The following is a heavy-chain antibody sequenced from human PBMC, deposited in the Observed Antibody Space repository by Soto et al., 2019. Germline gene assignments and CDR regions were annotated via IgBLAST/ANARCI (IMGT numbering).Heavy chain of an antibody. D-gene: IGHD4-17*01. J-gene: IGHJ4*02. CDR3: ARDYGDYSFFFDY. V-gene: IGHV4-59*01. CDR2: YSGFT. Sequence: SETLSLTCTVSGGSITTYQWSWIRQSPGKGLEWIAGYSGFTDYNPSLESRATISVDRSKNQFSLTLRSVTAADTAFYYCARDYGDYSFFFDYWGQGVQVTVSS. CDR1: GGSITTYQ.